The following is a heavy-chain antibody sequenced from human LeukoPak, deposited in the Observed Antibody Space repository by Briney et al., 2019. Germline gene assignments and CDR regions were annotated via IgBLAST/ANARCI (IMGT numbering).Heavy chain of an antibody. CDR1: GGSISSYY. V-gene: IGHV4-4*07. CDR3: ARANYDGSDY. CDR2: IYTSGTT. J-gene: IGHJ4*02. D-gene: IGHD3-22*01. Sequence: SETLSLTCTVSGGSISSYYLSWIRQPAGKGLEWIGRIYTSGTTNYNPSLKSRITMSVDTSKNQFSLKMRSVTAADTAVCYCARANYDGSDYWGQGTLVTVSS.